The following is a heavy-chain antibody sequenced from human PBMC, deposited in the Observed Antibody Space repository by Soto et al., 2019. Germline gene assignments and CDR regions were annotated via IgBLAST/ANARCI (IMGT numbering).Heavy chain of an antibody. J-gene: IGHJ4*02. Sequence: QVQLVESGGGVVQPGRSLRLSCAASGFTFSSYAMHWVRQAPGKGLEWVAVISYDGSNKYYADSVKGRFTISRDNSKNTLYLQMNSLRAEDTAVYYCAREADDDSSGYYYPLDYWGQGTLVTVSS. D-gene: IGHD3-22*01. V-gene: IGHV3-30-3*01. CDR3: AREADDDSSGYYYPLDY. CDR1: GFTFSSYA. CDR2: ISYDGSNK.